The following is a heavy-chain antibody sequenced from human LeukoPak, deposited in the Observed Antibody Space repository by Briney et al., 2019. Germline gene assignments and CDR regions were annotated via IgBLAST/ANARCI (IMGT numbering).Heavy chain of an antibody. Sequence: PGGSLRLSCAAPGFTFSSYSMNWVRQAPGKGLEWVSSISSSSSYIYYADSVKGRFTISGDNAKNSLYLQMNSLRAEDTAVYYCARAGCSGGSCYPGWFDPWGQGTLVTVSS. D-gene: IGHD2-15*01. J-gene: IGHJ5*02. V-gene: IGHV3-21*01. CDR1: GFTFSSYS. CDR2: ISSSSSYI. CDR3: ARAGCSGGSCYPGWFDP.